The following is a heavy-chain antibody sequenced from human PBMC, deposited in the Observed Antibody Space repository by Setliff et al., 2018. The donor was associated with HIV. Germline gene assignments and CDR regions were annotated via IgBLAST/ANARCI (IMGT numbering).Heavy chain of an antibody. V-gene: IGHV1-18*01. CDR2: ISAYNGKT. D-gene: IGHD6-19*01. CDR3: ARDLGGSSGWYFLTGSGDAFDI. Sequence: ASVKVSCKASGYTFTSYGISWVRQAPGEGLAWMGWISAYNGKTNYAQKLQGRVTMTTDTSTSTAYMELMSLSSDDTAVYYCARDLGGSSGWYFLTGSGDAFDIWGQGTMVTVSS. CDR1: GYTFTSYG. J-gene: IGHJ3*02.